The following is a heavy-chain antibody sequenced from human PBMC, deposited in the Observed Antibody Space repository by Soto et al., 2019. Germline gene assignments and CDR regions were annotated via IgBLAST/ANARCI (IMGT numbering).Heavy chain of an antibody. Sequence: QMQLVQSGAELKKPGSSVEVSCKVSGDTFTANALTWVRQAPGQGLEWIGGMIPVFGKPSYAQNFQGRVTITADRSTTDESTSTAYMELSSLRFEDTAVYYCGRVALNGPGNHWGQGTLVTVSS. J-gene: IGHJ5*02. CDR1: GDTFTANA. CDR3: GRVALNGPGNH. V-gene: IGHV1-69*01. D-gene: IGHD2-8*01. CDR2: MIPVFGKP.